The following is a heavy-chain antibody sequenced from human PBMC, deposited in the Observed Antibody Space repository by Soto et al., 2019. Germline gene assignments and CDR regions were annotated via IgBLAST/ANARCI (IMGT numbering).Heavy chain of an antibody. CDR3: ARTKGDYYDSSGYSNYFDY. Sequence: SETLSLTCTVSGGSISSYYWSWIRQPPGKGLEWIGYIYYSGSTNYNPSLKSRVTISVDTSKNQFSLKLSSVTAADTAVYYCARTKGDYYDSSGYSNYFDYWGQGTLVTVSS. J-gene: IGHJ4*02. D-gene: IGHD3-22*01. CDR1: GGSISSYY. V-gene: IGHV4-59*01. CDR2: IYYSGST.